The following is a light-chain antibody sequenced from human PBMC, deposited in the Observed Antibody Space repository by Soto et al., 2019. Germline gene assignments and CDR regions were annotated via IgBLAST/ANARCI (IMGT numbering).Light chain of an antibody. V-gene: IGKV1-39*01. J-gene: IGKJ1*01. CDR3: QQSYSTPLT. Sequence: DIQMTQSPSSLSASVGDRVTITCRASQSISNYLNWYQQKPGKAPKLLMYAASSLQSGVPSRFSGSGSGTDFTLTISSLQPEDFANYSCQQSYSTPLTFGQGTKVEIK. CDR1: QSISNY. CDR2: AAS.